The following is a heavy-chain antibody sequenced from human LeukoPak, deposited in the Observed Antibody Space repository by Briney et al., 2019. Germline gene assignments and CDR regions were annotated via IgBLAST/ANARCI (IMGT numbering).Heavy chain of an antibody. CDR1: GFTFSSYG. Sequence: GGSLRLSCAASGFTFSSYGMNWVRQAPGKGLEWVSSISSSSSYIYYADSVKGRFTISRDNAKNSLYLQMNSLRAEDTAVYYCAREITANGMDVWGQGTTVTVSS. J-gene: IGHJ6*02. D-gene: IGHD3-10*01. CDR2: ISSSSSYI. CDR3: AREITANGMDV. V-gene: IGHV3-21*01.